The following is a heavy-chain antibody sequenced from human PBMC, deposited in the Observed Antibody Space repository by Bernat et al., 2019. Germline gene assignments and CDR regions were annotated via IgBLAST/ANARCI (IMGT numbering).Heavy chain of an antibody. CDR2: ISGSGGST. CDR3: AKDWDDFWSGYYTWWFDP. D-gene: IGHD3-3*01. V-gene: IGHV3-23*04. Sequence: VQLVESGGGLVQPGGSLRLSCAASGFTFSSYAMSWVRQAPGKGLEWVSAISGSGGSTYYADSVKGRFTISRDNSKNTLYLQMNSLRAEDTAVYYCAKDWDDFWSGYYTWWFDPWGQGTLVTVSS. J-gene: IGHJ5*02. CDR1: GFTFSSYA.